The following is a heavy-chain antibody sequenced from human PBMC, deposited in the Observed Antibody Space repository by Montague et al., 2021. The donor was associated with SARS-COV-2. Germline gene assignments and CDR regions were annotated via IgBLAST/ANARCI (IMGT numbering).Heavy chain of an antibody. J-gene: IGHJ3*02. CDR2: KYYSGST. Sequence: SETLSLTCTVSGASISSRSYYWGWIRQPPGKGLEWIGFKYYSGSTYYNPTLKSRVTISVDTSKNQFSLRLSSVTAADTAVYYCASPTYYYDSSGSDAFDIWGQGTVVTVSS. CDR3: ASPTYYYDSSGSDAFDI. V-gene: IGHV4-39*01. CDR1: GASISSRSYY. D-gene: IGHD3-22*01.